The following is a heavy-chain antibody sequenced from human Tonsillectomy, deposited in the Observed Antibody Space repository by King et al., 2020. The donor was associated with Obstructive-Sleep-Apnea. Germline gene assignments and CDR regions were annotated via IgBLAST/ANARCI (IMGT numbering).Heavy chain of an antibody. J-gene: IGHJ4*02. Sequence: QVQLVESGGGVVQPGRSLRLSCAASGFTFSSYGMHWVRQAPGKGLEWVAVISYDGSNTYYADSGKGRFTISRDNSKNTLYLQMNSLRAEDTAVYYCAKGTSDYGDFDYWGQGTLVTVSS. CDR3: AKGTSDYGDFDY. CDR2: ISYDGSNT. D-gene: IGHD4-17*01. V-gene: IGHV3-30*18. CDR1: GFTFSSYG.